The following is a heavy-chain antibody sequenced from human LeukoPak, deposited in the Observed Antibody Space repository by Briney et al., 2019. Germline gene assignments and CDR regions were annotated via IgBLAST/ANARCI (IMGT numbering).Heavy chain of an antibody. J-gene: IGHJ4*02. CDR2: IKQDGSEK. Sequence: GGSLRLSCAASGITFSSYMLTWVRQAPGKGLEWVANIKQDGSEKYYVDSVEGRFSISRDNAKNSLYLQMNSLRVEDTAVYYCARRRPRYYDVLSEWGQGTLVTVSS. V-gene: IGHV3-7*01. CDR3: ARRRPRYYDVLSE. D-gene: IGHD3-3*01. CDR1: GITFSSYM.